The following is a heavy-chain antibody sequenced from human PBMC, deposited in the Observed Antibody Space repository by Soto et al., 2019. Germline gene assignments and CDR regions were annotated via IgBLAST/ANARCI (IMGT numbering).Heavy chain of an antibody. CDR1: GFTFDDYG. CDR2: INWHGGST. J-gene: IGHJ4*02. Sequence: EVQLVESGGGVVRPGGSLRLSCAASGFTFDDYGMSWVRQAPGKGLEWVSGINWHGGSTGYADSVKGRFTISRDNAKNCLYLQMNSLRAEDTAMYYCARLYGSGSSRRVRIDYWGQGTLVTVS. V-gene: IGHV3-20*04. CDR3: ARLYGSGSSRRVRIDY. D-gene: IGHD3-10*01.